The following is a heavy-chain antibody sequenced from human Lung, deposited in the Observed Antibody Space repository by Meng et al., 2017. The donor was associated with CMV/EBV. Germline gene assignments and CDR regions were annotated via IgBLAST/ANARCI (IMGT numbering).Heavy chain of an antibody. CDR1: GYTFTGYY. D-gene: IGHD6-6*01. V-gene: IGHV1-2*02. CDR2: INPDRGDT. J-gene: IGHJ4*02. Sequence: ASVXVSXKASGYTFTGYYIHWVRQAPGQGLVWMGWINPDRGDTDYPQKFQGRVTMTRDTSIRTAYMDLTRLTSDDTAVYYCARADYSSFARGGYYFDNWGQGXLVTVSS. CDR3: ARADYSSFARGGYYFDN.